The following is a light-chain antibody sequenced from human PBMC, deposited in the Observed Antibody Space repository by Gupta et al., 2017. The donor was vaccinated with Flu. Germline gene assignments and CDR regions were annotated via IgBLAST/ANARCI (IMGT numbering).Light chain of an antibody. CDR1: QSVSSNY. J-gene: IGKJ1*01. V-gene: IGKV3-20*01. CDR3: QQYGSPRCT. CDR2: VAS. Sequence: EIVLTQSPGTLSLSPGERATLSCRASQSVSSNYLAWFQQKPGQAPRLLIYVASNRAAGIPDRFRGSGSGTDFTLTISRLEPEDFAVYYCQQYGSPRCTFGQGTKVEIK.